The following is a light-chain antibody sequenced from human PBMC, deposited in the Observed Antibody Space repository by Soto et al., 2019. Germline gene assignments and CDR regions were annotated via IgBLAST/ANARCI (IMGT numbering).Light chain of an antibody. CDR3: QSYDSSLRGPYVV. V-gene: IGLV1-40*01. CDR2: GNS. Sequence: QSVLTQPPSVSGAPGQRVTISCTGSSSNIGAGYDVHWYQQLPGTAPKLLIYGNSNRPSGVPDRFSGSKSGTSASLAITGLQAEDEADYYCQSYDSSLRGPYVVLGGGTKLTVL. CDR1: SSNIGAGYD. J-gene: IGLJ2*01.